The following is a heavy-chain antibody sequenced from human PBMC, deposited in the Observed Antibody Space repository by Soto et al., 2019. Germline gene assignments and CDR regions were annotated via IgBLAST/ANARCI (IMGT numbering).Heavy chain of an antibody. CDR3: ARLIAEAGTVYYYYGMDV. J-gene: IGHJ6*02. Sequence: ASVKVSCKASGYTFTGYYMHWVRQAPGQGLEWMGWINPNSGGTNYAQKFQGRVTMTRDTSISTAYMELSRLRSDYTAVYYCARLIAEAGTVYYYYGMDVWGQ. CDR2: INPNSGGT. D-gene: IGHD6-13*01. V-gene: IGHV1-2*02. CDR1: GYTFTGYY.